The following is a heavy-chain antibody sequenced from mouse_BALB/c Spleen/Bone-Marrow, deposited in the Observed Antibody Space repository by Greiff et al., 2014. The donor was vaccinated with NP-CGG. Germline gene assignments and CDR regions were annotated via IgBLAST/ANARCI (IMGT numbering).Heavy chain of an antibody. CDR1: GFTFSSYG. V-gene: IGHV5-6*01. CDR2: ISSGDSCT. D-gene: IGHD3-3*01. Sequence: EVQGVESGGDLVKPGGSLKLSCAASGFTFSSYGMSWVRQTPDKRLEWVATISSGDSCTYYPDSVKGRFTISRDNAKNTLYLLMSSLKSEDTAMYYCARHRADYYAMDYWGQGTSVTVSS. J-gene: IGHJ4*01. CDR3: ARHRADYYAMDY.